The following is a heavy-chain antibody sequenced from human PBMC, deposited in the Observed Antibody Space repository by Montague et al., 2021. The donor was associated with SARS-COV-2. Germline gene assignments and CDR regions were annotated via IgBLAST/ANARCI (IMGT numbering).Heavy chain of an antibody. D-gene: IGHD3-9*01. CDR2: ISYDGSNK. V-gene: IGHV3-30-3*01. CDR1: GSTFSSYA. CDR3: ARDILDYGMDV. Sequence: SLRLSCAASGSTFSSYAMHWVRQAPGKGLEWVAVISYDGSNKYYADSVKGRFTISRDNSKNTLYLQMNSLRAEDTAVYYCARDILDYGMDVWGQGTTVTVSS. J-gene: IGHJ6*02.